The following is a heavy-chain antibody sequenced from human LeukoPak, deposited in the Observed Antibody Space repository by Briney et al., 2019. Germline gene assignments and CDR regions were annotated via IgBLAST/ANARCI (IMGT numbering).Heavy chain of an antibody. CDR3: VRSLRSADF. Sequence: GGSLRLSCEASGFTFSNYWMHWVRQAPGKGLMWVSQISTDGSQTFYADSVKGRFTISRDNAKNTLFLQMDSLRPEDTAVYYCVRSLRSADFWGQGALVTVSS. J-gene: IGHJ4*02. CDR1: GFTFSNYW. V-gene: IGHV3-74*01. CDR2: ISTDGSQT.